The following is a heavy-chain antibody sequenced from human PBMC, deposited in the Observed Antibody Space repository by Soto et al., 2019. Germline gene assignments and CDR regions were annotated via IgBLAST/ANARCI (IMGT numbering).Heavy chain of an antibody. V-gene: IGHV4-61*05. CDR2: VYYSGST. CDR3: TRSHYFDY. CDR1: GDSISDNDYY. J-gene: IGHJ4*02. Sequence: PSETLSLTCTVSGDSISDNDYYRSWIRQPPGKGLEWIGHVYYSGSTHYNPSLKSRVTMSVDASRNLFSLKLSSVTAADTAVYFCTRSHYFDYWGQGTLVTVSS.